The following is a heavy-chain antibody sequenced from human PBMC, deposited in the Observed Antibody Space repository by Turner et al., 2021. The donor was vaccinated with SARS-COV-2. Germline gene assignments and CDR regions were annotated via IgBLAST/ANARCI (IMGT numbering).Heavy chain of an antibody. Sequence: EVQLLESGGGLVQPGGSLRLSCAASGFTFRSHGMNWVRQAPGRGLDWVSGIVANTDKTYYGDSVRGRFTISRDNSKDTLYLQMNSLRVEDTAIYYCAKDRSWIGFDVWGQGTTVTVSS. J-gene: IGHJ6*02. CDR2: IVANTDKT. D-gene: IGHD3-10*01. CDR3: AKDRSWIGFDV. V-gene: IGHV3-23*01. CDR1: GFTFRSHG.